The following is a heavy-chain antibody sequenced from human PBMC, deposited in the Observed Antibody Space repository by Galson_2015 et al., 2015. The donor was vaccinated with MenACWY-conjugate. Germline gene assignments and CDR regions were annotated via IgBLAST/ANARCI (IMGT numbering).Heavy chain of an antibody. CDR1: GYTFIDYY. J-gene: IGHJ4*02. Sequence: VKVSCKVSGYTFIDYYIHWVQQAPGKGLEWMGLVAPEDGETIYAERFQGRVTISADTSSDTAYMELSSLRSEDTAVYYCATGGAKDLTTVNMHYWGQGTPVTVSA. CDR2: VAPEDGET. D-gene: IGHD4-17*01. CDR3: ATGGAKDLTTVNMHY. V-gene: IGHV1-69-2*01.